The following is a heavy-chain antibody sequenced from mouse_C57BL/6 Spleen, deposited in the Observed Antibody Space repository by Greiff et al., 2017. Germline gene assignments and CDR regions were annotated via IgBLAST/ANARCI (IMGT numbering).Heavy chain of an antibody. D-gene: IGHD1-1*01. Sequence: QVQLQQSGPELVKPGASVKISCKASGYAFSSSWMNWVKQRPGKGLEWIGRIYPGDGDTNYTGKFKGKATLTADKSSSTAYMQLSRLTSEDSAVYFCARLGYGSPLLAYWGQGTLVTVSA. CDR3: ARLGYGSPLLAY. CDR2: IYPGDGDT. J-gene: IGHJ3*01. V-gene: IGHV1-82*01. CDR1: GYAFSSSW.